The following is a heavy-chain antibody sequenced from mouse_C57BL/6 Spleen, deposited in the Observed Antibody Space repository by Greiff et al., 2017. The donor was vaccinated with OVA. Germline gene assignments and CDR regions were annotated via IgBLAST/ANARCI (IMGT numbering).Heavy chain of an antibody. J-gene: IGHJ2*01. V-gene: IGHV7-3*01. CDR3: ARSPSSTMITTRYYFDY. D-gene: IGHD2-4*01. Sequence: EVKLMESGGGLVQPGGSLSLSCAASGFTFTDYYMSWVRQPPGQALEWLGFIRNKANGYTTEYSASVKGRLTISRENSQSIVYLQMNALRAEDSATYYCARSPSSTMITTRYYFDYWGQGTTLTVSS. CDR1: GFTFTDYY. CDR2: IRNKANGYTT.